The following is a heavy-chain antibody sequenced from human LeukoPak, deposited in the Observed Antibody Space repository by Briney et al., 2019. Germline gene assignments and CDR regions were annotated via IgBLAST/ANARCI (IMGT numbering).Heavy chain of an antibody. CDR1: GFSFSSYA. CDR2: ISYDGSNK. CDR3: ARRAGAYSHPYDY. V-gene: IGHV3-30*14. J-gene: IGHJ4*02. D-gene: IGHD4/OR15-4a*01. Sequence: GGSLRLSCAASGFSFSSYAMHWVRQAPGKGLDWVAVISYDGSNKKYADSVKGRFTISRDNSRNTLYLQMNSLRAEDTAVYYCARRAGAYSHPYDYWGQGTLVTVSS.